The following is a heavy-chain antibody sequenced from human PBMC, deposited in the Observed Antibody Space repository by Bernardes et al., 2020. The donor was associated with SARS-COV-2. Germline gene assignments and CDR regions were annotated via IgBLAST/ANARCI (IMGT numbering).Heavy chain of an antibody. J-gene: IGHJ5*02. V-gene: IGHV1-18*04. CDR2: CSPKNGNT. CDR1: GYTFTGYY. D-gene: IGHD2-2*01. Sequence: ASVKVSCKASGYTFTGYYMHWVRQAPGQGLEWMGWCSPKNGNTKYAEKFQGRVTMTTDTSTSTAYMELRSLRSDDTAVYYCARDPTTIIVVPNNWFDPWGQGTLVTVSS. CDR3: ARDPTTIIVVPNNWFDP.